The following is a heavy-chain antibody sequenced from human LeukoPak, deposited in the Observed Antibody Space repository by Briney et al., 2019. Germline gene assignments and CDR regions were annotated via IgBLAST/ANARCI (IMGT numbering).Heavy chain of an antibody. CDR3: FRFLWGVAFDI. CDR1: GFTFSYAC. Sequence: PGGSLRLSCAASGFTFSYACMIWVPQAPGKGLEWVGRIKSKTDGGTTNYAAPVKGRFTISRDDSKNTLYLQINSLKTEDTAVYYCFRFLWGVAFDIWGQGTMVTVSS. J-gene: IGHJ3*02. CDR2: IKSKTDGGTT. D-gene: IGHD3-16*01. V-gene: IGHV3-15*01.